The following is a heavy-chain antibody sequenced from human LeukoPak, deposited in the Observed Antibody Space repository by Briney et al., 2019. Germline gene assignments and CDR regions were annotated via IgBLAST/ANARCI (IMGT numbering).Heavy chain of an antibody. Sequence: GGSLRLSCAASGFTFSSYAMSWVRQAPGKGLEWVSSISGSGGSTYYADSVKGRFTISRDNSKNTLFLQMNSLRAEDTAVYYCATVGIAAAAADYWGQGTLVTVSS. CDR2: ISGSGGST. CDR3: ATVGIAAAAADY. J-gene: IGHJ4*02. V-gene: IGHV3-23*01. D-gene: IGHD6-13*01. CDR1: GFTFSSYA.